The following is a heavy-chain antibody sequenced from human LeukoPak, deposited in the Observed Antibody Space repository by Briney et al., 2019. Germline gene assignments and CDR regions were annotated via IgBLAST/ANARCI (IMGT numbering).Heavy chain of an antibody. CDR1: GGSISSSNW. CDR2: IYHSGST. CDR3: ARSPSRGLLDPLFGY. V-gene: IGHV4-4*02. J-gene: IGHJ4*02. Sequence: PSETLSLTCAVSGGSISSSNWWSWVRQPPGKGLEWIGEIYHSGSTNYNLSLKSRVTISVDKSKNQFSLKLSSVTAADTAVYYCARSPSRGLLDPLFGYWGQGTLVTVSS. D-gene: IGHD1-26*01.